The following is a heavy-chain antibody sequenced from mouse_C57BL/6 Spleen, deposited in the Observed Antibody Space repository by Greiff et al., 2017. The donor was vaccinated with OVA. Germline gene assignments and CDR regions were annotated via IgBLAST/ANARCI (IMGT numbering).Heavy chain of an antibody. CDR3: ARRGTGTGAMDD. Sequence: QVQLQQSGPELVKPGASVKISCKASGYAFSSSWMNWVKQRPGKGLEWIGRIYPGDGDTNYNGKFKGKATLTADKSSSTAYMQLSSLTSEDSAVYFCARRGTGTGAMDDWGQGTSVTVSS. J-gene: IGHJ4*01. V-gene: IGHV1-82*01. D-gene: IGHD4-1*01. CDR1: GYAFSSSW. CDR2: IYPGDGDT.